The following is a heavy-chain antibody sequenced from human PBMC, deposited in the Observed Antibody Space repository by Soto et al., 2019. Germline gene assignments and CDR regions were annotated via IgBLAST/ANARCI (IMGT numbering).Heavy chain of an antibody. Sequence: ASVKVSCKASGYTFTGYYMHWVRQAPGQGLEWMGWINPNSGGTNYAQKFQGRVTMTRDTSISTAHMELSRLRSDDTAVYYCARDQQLARKKDYYNYHGMDVWGQGTTVTVSS. CDR1: GYTFTGYY. D-gene: IGHD6-6*01. CDR3: ARDQQLARKKDYYNYHGMDV. V-gene: IGHV1-2*02. CDR2: INPNSGGT. J-gene: IGHJ6*02.